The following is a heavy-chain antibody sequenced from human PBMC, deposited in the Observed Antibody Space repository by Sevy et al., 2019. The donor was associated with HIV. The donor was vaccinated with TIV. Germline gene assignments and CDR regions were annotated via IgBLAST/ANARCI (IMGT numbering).Heavy chain of an antibody. CDR2: ISYDGSNK. V-gene: IGHV3-30-3*01. J-gene: IGHJ3*02. CDR3: ARDIYIGSRLDI. CDR1: GFTFSSYA. D-gene: IGHD2-2*02. Sequence: GGSLRLSCAASGFTFSSYAMHWVRQAPGKGLEWVAVISYDGSNKYYADSVKGRFTISRDNSKNTLYLQMNSLRAEDTAVYYCARDIYIGSRLDIWGQGTMVTVSS.